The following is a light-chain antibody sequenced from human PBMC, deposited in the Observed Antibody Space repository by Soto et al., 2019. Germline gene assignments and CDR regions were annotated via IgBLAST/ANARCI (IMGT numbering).Light chain of an antibody. Sequence: EIVLTQSPATLSLSPGERATLSCRASQSVSSYLAWYQQKPGQASRLLIYHASNRATGIPARFSGSGSWTDFTLTLSSLEPEDFAVYYCQQRSSWPRLTFGGGTKVEIK. V-gene: IGKV3-11*01. J-gene: IGKJ4*01. CDR3: QQRSSWPRLT. CDR1: QSVSSY. CDR2: HAS.